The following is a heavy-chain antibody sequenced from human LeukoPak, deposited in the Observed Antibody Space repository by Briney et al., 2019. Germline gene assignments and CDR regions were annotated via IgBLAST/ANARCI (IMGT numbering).Heavy chain of an antibody. CDR2: IYTSGST. D-gene: IGHD3-10*01. J-gene: IGHJ3*02. CDR3: ASGLWVGPGDAFDI. V-gene: IGHV4-4*07. CDR1: GGSISSYY. Sequence: PSETLSLTCTVSGGSISSYYWSWLRQPAGKGLEWIGRIYTSGSTNYNPSLKSRVTMSVDTSTNQFSLKRSSVTAAATAGYYCASGLWVGPGDAFDIWGQGTMVTVSS.